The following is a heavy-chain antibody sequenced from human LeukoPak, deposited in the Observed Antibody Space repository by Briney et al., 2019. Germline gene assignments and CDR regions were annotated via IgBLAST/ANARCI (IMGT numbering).Heavy chain of an antibody. J-gene: IGHJ4*02. CDR1: GYTLTELS. CDR3: ATGVGKRQLVFY. Sequence: GASVKVSCKVSGYTLTELSMHWVRQAPGKGLEWMGGFDPEDGETIYAQKFQGRVTMTEDTSTDTAYMELSSLRSEDTAVYYCATGVGKRQLVFYWGQGTLVTVSS. D-gene: IGHD6-13*01. V-gene: IGHV1-24*01. CDR2: FDPEDGET.